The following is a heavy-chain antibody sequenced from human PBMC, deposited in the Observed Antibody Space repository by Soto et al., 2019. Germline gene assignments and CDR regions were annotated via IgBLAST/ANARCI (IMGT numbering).Heavy chain of an antibody. CDR1: GFTFSGFD. J-gene: IGHJ4*02. Sequence: GSLRLSCEASGFTFSGFDMHWFRQPTGKVLEWVSTIGTAGDTYYAVSVKGRFTISRDNAKNSLSLQMNSLRAGDTAVYFCARGQEVRDHFFDSWGQGTQVNVS. CDR2: IGTAGDT. CDR3: ARGQEVRDHFFDS. V-gene: IGHV3-13*01. D-gene: IGHD2-21*01.